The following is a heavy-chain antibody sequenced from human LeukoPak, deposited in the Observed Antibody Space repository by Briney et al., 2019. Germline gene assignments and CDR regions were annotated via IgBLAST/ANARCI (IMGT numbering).Heavy chain of an antibody. CDR1: GDSVSGSPAV. J-gene: IGHJ4*02. V-gene: IGHV6-1*01. CDR2: AYYRSKWYI. Sequence: PSQTLSLTCAISGDSVSGSPAVWNWIRQSPSRGLEWLGRAYYRSKWYIDYAVSVKGRITITPDTSKNQFSLQLNSVTPEDTAVHYSARGAVRGGTNFDYWGQGTLVTVSS. D-gene: IGHD3-10*01. CDR3: ARGAVRGGTNFDY.